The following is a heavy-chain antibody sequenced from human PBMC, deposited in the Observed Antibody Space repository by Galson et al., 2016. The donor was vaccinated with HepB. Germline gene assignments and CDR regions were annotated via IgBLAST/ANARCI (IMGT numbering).Heavy chain of an antibody. J-gene: IGHJ4*02. V-gene: IGHV3-33*01. CDR1: GYTFSTNG. Sequence: SLRLSCAASGYTFSTNGMHWVRQAPGKGLEWVADIWHDGSKKYYADSVKGRFTIPRDDSNNTLYLQMNSLRVEDTAVDYCARDVWVNDWKMLDSWVQGTLVTVSS. D-gene: IGHD1-1*01. CDR3: ARDVWVNDWKMLDS. CDR2: IWHDGSKK.